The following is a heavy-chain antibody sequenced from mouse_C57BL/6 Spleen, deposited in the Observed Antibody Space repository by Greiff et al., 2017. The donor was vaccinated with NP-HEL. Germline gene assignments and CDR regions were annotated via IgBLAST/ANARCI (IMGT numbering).Heavy chain of an antibody. CDR1: GFTFSSYA. V-gene: IGHV5-4*01. CDR2: ISDGGSYT. CDR3: AGDYGSSYAGWYFDV. D-gene: IGHD1-1*01. Sequence: EVQLVESGGGLVKPGGSLKLSCAASGFTFSSYAMSWVRQTPEKRLEWVATISDGGSYTYYPDNVKGRFTISRDNAKNNLYLQMSHLKSEDTAMYYCAGDYGSSYAGWYFDVWGTGTTVTVSS. J-gene: IGHJ1*03.